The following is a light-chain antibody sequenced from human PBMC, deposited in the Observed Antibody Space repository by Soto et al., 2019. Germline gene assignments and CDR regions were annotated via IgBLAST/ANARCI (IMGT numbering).Light chain of an antibody. CDR1: QSISSF. CDR3: QQSYNTPLT. J-gene: IGKJ1*01. Sequence: DIQMTQSPSSLSAFVGDRVTITCRASQSISSFLNWYQQNPGKAPKLLIYAASSLQSGVPSRFSGSGSGTDFTLTISSLQPEDFATYYCQQSYNTPLTFGQGTKVEIK. CDR2: AAS. V-gene: IGKV1-39*01.